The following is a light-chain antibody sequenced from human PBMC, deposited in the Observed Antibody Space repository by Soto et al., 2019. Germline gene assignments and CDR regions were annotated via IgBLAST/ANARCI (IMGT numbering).Light chain of an antibody. CDR3: ATWDDSLSAVL. Sequence: QSVLTQPPSVSAAPGQKVTISCSGSSSNIGNNYVSWYQQLPGTAPKLLIYDNNRRPSGIPDRFSDSKSGTSATLGITGLQTGVEADYFCATWDDSLSAVLFGGGTKVTVL. CDR2: DNN. CDR1: SSNIGNNY. J-gene: IGLJ2*01. V-gene: IGLV1-51*01.